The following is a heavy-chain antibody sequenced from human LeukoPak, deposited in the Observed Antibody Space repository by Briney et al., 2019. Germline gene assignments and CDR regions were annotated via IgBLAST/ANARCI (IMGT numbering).Heavy chain of an antibody. CDR1: GFTFSSYA. Sequence: GGSLRLSCAASGFTFSSYAMSWVRQAPGKGLEWASAISGSGGSTYYADSVKGRFTISRDNSKNTLYLQMNSLRAEDTAVYYCAKSLHSSSWYYFDYWGQGTLVTVSS. J-gene: IGHJ4*02. V-gene: IGHV3-23*01. D-gene: IGHD6-13*01. CDR3: AKSLHSSSWYYFDY. CDR2: ISGSGGST.